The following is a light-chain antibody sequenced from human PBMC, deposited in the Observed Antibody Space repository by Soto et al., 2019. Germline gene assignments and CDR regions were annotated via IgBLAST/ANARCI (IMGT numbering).Light chain of an antibody. CDR2: DVS. J-gene: IGLJ1*01. Sequence: QSVLTQPASVSGSPGQSITLSCTGTSSDVGGYNYVSWYQHHPGKAPKLMTYDVSNRPSGVSNRFSGSKSGNTASLTISGLQAEDEADYYCSSYTRSATHVFGTGTKVTVL. CDR3: SSYTRSATHV. V-gene: IGLV2-14*03. CDR1: SSDVGGYNY.